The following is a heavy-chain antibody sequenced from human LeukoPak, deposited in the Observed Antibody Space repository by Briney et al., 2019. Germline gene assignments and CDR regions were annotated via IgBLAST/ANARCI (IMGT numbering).Heavy chain of an antibody. D-gene: IGHD4-23*01. CDR1: GYTFTGYY. CDR3: ARDHGGNSFLWFDP. Sequence: ASVKVSCKASGYTFTGYYIHWVRQAPGQGLEWMGWINPNSGGTNYAQKFQGWVTMTRDTSVSTAYMELSRLRSNDTAVYYCARDHGGNSFLWFDPWGQGTLVTVSS. V-gene: IGHV1-2*04. CDR2: INPNSGGT. J-gene: IGHJ5*02.